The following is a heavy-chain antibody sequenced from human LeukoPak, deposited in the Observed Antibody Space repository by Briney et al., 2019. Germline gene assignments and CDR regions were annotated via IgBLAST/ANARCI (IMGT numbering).Heavy chain of an antibody. J-gene: IGHJ4*02. Sequence: VASVKVSCKVSGYTLTELSMQWVRQAPGKGREWMGGFDPEDGETIYAQKFQGRVTMTEATSTDTAYMELSSLRSEDTAVYYCAIIHTADSSGYYFDYWGQGTLVTVSS. CDR1: GYTLTELS. CDR3: AIIHTADSSGYYFDY. CDR2: FDPEDGET. D-gene: IGHD3-22*01. V-gene: IGHV1-24*01.